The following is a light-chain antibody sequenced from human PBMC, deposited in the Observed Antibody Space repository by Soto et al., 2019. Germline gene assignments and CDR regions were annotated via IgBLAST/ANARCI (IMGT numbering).Light chain of an antibody. Sequence: QSVLTQPPSASGTPGQRVTISCSGSSSNIGSNYVYWYQQLPGTAPKLLIYSNNQRPSGVPDRFSGSKSGTSASLAISGLRSEDEADYYCAAWGDSLSGSNHVFGTGTKVTVL. CDR3: AAWGDSLSGSNHV. CDR1: SSNIGSNY. J-gene: IGLJ1*01. CDR2: SNN. V-gene: IGLV1-47*02.